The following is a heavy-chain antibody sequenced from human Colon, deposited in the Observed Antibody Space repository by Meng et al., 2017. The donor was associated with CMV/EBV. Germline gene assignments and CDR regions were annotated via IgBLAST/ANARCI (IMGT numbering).Heavy chain of an antibody. CDR2: SYIRGGT. J-gene: IGHJ4*02. CDR1: GVASSHSS. V-gene: IGHV4-4*07. Sequence: VPRWQAGTRLVKSSETLSLSCTVSGVASSHSSWSWIAYPAGKGPEWIGCSYIRGGTNYTPSLQSRVTMSVDQSKNQFSLKLSSVTAADTAVYYCAVQPCYDGYCYFDYWGQGTLVTVSS. D-gene: IGHD5-18*01. CDR3: AVQPCYDGYCYFDY.